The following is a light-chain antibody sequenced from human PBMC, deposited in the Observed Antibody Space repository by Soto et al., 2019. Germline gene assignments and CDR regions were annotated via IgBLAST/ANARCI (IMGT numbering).Light chain of an antibody. J-gene: IGKJ3*01. CDR1: HNISNF. CDR2: AAS. Sequence: DIQMTQSPFSLSASVGDRVTISCRPSHNISNFLNWYQVKPGKAPNLLFYAASTLQSGAPSRFSGTGFGTDFTLIISSLQYEDFATYYCQQSYSTPVTFGPGTKVDIK. V-gene: IGKV1-39*01. CDR3: QQSYSTPVT.